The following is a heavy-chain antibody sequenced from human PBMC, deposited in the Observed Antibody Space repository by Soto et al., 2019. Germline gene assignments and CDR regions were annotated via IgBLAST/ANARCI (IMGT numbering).Heavy chain of an antibody. Sequence: GGSLRLSCAASGFTFDRYWMSWVRQAPGKGLEWVANINQDGSEKFYVDSVKGRFTISRDNAKNSLYVQMYSLRAEDTAVYYCARDLDGVATIDYWGQGTLVTVS. CDR2: INQDGSEK. CDR3: ARDLDGVATIDY. V-gene: IGHV3-7*01. CDR1: GFTFDRYW. D-gene: IGHD5-12*01. J-gene: IGHJ4*02.